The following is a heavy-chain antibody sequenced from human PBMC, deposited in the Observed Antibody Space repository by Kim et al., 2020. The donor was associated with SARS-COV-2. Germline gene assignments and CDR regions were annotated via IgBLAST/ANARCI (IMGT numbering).Heavy chain of an antibody. V-gene: IGHV4-4*07. D-gene: IGHD2-2*01. J-gene: IGHJ4*02. CDR3: ARDRRYCSSTSCYHYFDY. CDR1: GGSISSYY. CDR2: IYTSGST. Sequence: SETLSLTCTVSGGSISSYYWSWIRQPAGKGLEWIGRIYTSGSTNYNPSLKSRVTMSVDTSKNQFSLKLSSVTAADTAVYYCARDRRYCSSTSCYHYFDYWGQGTLVTVSS.